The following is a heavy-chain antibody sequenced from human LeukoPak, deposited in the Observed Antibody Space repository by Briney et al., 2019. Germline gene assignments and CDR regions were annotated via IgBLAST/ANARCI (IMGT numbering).Heavy chain of an antibody. V-gene: IGHV3-7*01. J-gene: IGHJ4*02. CDR1: GFTFSNYW. Sequence: PGGSLRLSCAVSGFTFSNYWMSWVRQAPGKGLEWVANVKQDESEKYYVDSVKGRFTISRDNAKNSLYLQMNSLRVEDTAVYHCVSGMGSHGYWGQGTLVTVSS. D-gene: IGHD3-16*01. CDR2: VKQDESEK. CDR3: VSGMGSHGY.